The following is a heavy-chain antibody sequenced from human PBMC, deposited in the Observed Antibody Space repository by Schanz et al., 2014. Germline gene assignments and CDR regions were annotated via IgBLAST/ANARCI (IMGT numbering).Heavy chain of an antibody. CDR3: ARDLLVSHYDIWSGHDY. J-gene: IGHJ4*02. CDR2: IGGSGDST. Sequence: EVHLLESGGGLVQPGGSLRLSCAASGFTFSNHALSWVRQAPGKGLEWVSGIGGSGDSTHYADSVKGRFTISRDNSKNTRYLQMNSLRADDTAVYYCARDLLVSHYDIWSGHDYWGQGTLVTVSS. D-gene: IGHD3-3*01. V-gene: IGHV3-23*01. CDR1: GFTFSNHA.